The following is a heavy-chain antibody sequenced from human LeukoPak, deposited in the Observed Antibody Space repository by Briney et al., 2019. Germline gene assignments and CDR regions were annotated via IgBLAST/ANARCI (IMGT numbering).Heavy chain of an antibody. V-gene: IGHV4-4*09. Sequence: PSETLSPICTASGAPISRFYWNWVRQPPGKGLEWIGNIYNGVPTFFNPSLKSRVTLSVDTSKTQFSLQLASVTAADTAVYYCVQTTGWPGFDYWGQGILVTVSS. CDR2: IYNGVPT. CDR3: VQTTGWPGFDY. J-gene: IGHJ4*02. D-gene: IGHD6-19*01. CDR1: GAPISRFY.